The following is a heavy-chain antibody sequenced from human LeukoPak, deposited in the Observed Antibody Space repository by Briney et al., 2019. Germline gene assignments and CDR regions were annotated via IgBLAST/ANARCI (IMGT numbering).Heavy chain of an antibody. V-gene: IGHV3-23*01. CDR1: GFTFSSYA. J-gene: IGHJ4*02. D-gene: IGHD1-20*01. CDR2: ISGSGGST. Sequence: GGSLRLSCAASGFTFSSYAMSWVRQAPGKGLEWVSAISGSGGSTYYADSVKGRFTISRDNSKNTLYLQMNSLRAEDTAVNYCAKDPMRITGTDYWGQGTLVTVSS. CDR3: AKDPMRITGTDY.